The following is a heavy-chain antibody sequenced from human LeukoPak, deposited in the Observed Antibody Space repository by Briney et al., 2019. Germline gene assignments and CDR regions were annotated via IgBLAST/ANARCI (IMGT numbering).Heavy chain of an antibody. CDR2: INHSGST. Sequence: WETLSLTCAVYGGSFSGYYWSWIRQPPGKGLEWSGQINHSGSTNYNPSLKSRVTISVDTSKNQFSLKLSSVTAADTAVYYCARGSPDIVVVPAVRRYFDFWGQGTLVTVSS. D-gene: IGHD2-2*01. V-gene: IGHV4-34*01. J-gene: IGHJ4*02. CDR1: GGSFSGYY. CDR3: ARGSPDIVVVPAVRRYFDF.